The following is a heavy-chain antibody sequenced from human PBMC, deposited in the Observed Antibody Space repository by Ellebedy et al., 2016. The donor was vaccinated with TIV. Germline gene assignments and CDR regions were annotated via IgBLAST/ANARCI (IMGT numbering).Heavy chain of an antibody. V-gene: IGHV5-51*01. CDR2: IYPGDSDT. D-gene: IGHD2-15*01. CDR3: ARGVEDCSGGSCYPGTWFDP. Sequence: GESLKISCKGSGYSFTSYWIGWVRQMPGKGLEWMGIIYPGDSDTRYSPSFQGHVTISADKSISTAYLQWSSLKASDTAMYYCARGVEDCSGGSCYPGTWFDPWGQGTLVTVSS. CDR1: GYSFTSYW. J-gene: IGHJ5*02.